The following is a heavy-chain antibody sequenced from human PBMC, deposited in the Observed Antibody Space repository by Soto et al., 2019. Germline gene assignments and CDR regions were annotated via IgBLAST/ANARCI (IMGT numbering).Heavy chain of an antibody. Sequence: QAQLMESGGGLVKPGGSLRLSCAASGFTFSDYYMSWIRQAPGKGLEWVSYISSSGSHTNYADSVKGRFTISRDNAQDSLHLQMNSLRAEDTAVYYCARADPRGYGGTGYFQHWGQGTLVTVSS. D-gene: IGHD5-12*01. CDR2: ISSSGSHT. CDR1: GFTFSDYY. V-gene: IGHV3-11*05. J-gene: IGHJ1*01. CDR3: ARADPRGYGGTGYFQH.